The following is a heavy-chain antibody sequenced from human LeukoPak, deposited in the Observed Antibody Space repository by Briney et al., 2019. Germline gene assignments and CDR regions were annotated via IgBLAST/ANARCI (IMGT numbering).Heavy chain of an antibody. CDR1: GGSITSSSHY. J-gene: IGHJ3*02. D-gene: IGHD3-22*01. Sequence: SETLSLTCSVSGGSITSSSHYWGGIRQSPEKGLEWIGSIYYSGSTYYNPSLNSRVTISIDTSRSQFSLKLSSVTAADTAVYYCARHGYYYDRSGYYYGDAFDIWGQGTMVTVSS. V-gene: IGHV4-39*01. CDR2: IYYSGST. CDR3: ARHGYYYDRSGYYYGDAFDI.